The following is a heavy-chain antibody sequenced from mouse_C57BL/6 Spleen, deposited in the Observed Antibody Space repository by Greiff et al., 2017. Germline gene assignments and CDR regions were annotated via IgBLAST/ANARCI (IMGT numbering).Heavy chain of an antibody. CDR1: GFTFTDYY. J-gene: IGHJ1*03. CDR3: VKSVGLYWYFDV. V-gene: IGHV7-4*01. Sequence: EVQLMESGGGLVQPGASLRLSCAASGFTFTDYYMSWVRQPPGKAPEWLALISNKANGYTTEDTVSVKGRLTISRDNSQNILYLPLNTLRAEDSATYYCVKSVGLYWYFDVWGTGTTVTVSS. CDR2: ISNKANGYTT.